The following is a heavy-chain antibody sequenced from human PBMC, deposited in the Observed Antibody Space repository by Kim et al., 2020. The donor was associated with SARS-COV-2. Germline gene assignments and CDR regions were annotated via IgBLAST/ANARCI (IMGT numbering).Heavy chain of an antibody. J-gene: IGHJ6*02. Sequence: VKGRFTIARDNSKNTLYLQMNSLRAEDTAVYYCAKNTGYYGYYYSYGMDVWGQGTTVTVSS. CDR3: AKNTGYYGYYYSYGMDV. V-gene: IGHV3-30*02. D-gene: IGHD3-9*01.